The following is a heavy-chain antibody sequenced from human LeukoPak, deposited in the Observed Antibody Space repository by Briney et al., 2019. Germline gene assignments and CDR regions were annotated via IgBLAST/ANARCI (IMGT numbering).Heavy chain of an antibody. CDR1: GGSFSGYY. CDR2: INHSGST. J-gene: IGHJ3*02. D-gene: IGHD2-2*01. CDR3: ARDTSIADAFDI. Sequence: SETLSLTCAVYGGSFSGYYWSWIRQPPGKGLEWIGEINHSGSTNYNPSLKSRVTISVDTSKNQFSLKLSSVTAADTAVYYCARDTSIADAFDIWGQGTMVTVSS. V-gene: IGHV4-34*01.